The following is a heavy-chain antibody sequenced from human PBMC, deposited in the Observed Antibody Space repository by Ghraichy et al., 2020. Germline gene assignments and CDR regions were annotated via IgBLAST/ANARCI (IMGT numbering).Heavy chain of an antibody. V-gene: IGHV3-23*01. D-gene: IGHD3-10*01. CDR1: GFTFSSYA. CDR3: AKQGRSSTMVYNGFDY. CDR2: ICGIGGST. J-gene: IGHJ5*01. Sequence: GGSLRLSCAASGFTFSSYAMSWVRQAPGKGLEWVSAICGIGGSTYYADSVKGRFTISRDNSKNTLYLQMNSLRAEDTAVYYCAKQGRSSTMVYNGFDYWGQGTLVTVSS.